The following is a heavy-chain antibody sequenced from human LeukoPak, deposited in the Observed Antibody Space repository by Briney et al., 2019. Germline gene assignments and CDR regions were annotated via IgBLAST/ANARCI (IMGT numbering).Heavy chain of an antibody. CDR1: GYAISSGYF. D-gene: IGHD1-26*01. V-gene: IGHV4-38-2*02. CDR2: IYHSGST. Sequence: SETLSLTCSVSGYAISSGYFWGWIRQPPGKGLEWIGTIYHSGSTYYNPSLKSRVTISVDTSKNQFSLKLSSVTAADTAVYYCARLNSGSYSNYYYYYMDVWGKGTTVTISS. J-gene: IGHJ6*03. CDR3: ARLNSGSYSNYYYYYMDV.